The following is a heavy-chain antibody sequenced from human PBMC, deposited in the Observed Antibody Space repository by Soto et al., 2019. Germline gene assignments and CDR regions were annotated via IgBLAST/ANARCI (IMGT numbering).Heavy chain of an antibody. J-gene: IGHJ5*02. CDR1: GYTFTGYY. CDR2: INPNSGGT. V-gene: IGHV1-2*02. CDR3: AREGGEWLVQTHNWFDP. D-gene: IGHD6-19*01. Sequence: QVQLVQSGAEVKKPGASVKVSCKASGYTFTGYYMHWVRQAPGQGLEWMGWINPNSGGTNYAQKFQGRVTMTRDTSISTAYMELSRLRSDDTAVYYCAREGGEWLVQTHNWFDPWGQGTLVTVSS.